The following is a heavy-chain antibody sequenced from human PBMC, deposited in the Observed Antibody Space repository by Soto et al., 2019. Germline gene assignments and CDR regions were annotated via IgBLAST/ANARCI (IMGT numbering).Heavy chain of an antibody. V-gene: IGHV4-59*08. Sequence: QVQLQESGPGLVRPSETLSLTCTVSGGSISNSYWSWIRQSPGKGLEWIGDIYSSGRTHYNPSLKSRVTISVDTSKNQFSLKLSSLIAADTAVYYCARHSPPFFYGSGPCDVWGQGTTVTVSS. CDR3: ARHSPPFFYGSGPCDV. D-gene: IGHD3-10*01. J-gene: IGHJ6*02. CDR2: IYSSGRT. CDR1: GGSISNSY.